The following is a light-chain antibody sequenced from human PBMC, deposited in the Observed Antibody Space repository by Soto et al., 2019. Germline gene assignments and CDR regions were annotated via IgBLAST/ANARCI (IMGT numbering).Light chain of an antibody. J-gene: IGKJ2*01. CDR3: QTYCSSQYN. Sequence: EIVLTQSPCTLSLSPGERATLSFRASQSVSSSYLTWYQHKPGQAPRLLIYGASSRSTGIPDRFSGSGSGTDFNLTISRLETEALAVSYYQTYCSSQYNFGQGTKLEIK. V-gene: IGKV3-20*01. CDR1: QSVSSSY. CDR2: GAS.